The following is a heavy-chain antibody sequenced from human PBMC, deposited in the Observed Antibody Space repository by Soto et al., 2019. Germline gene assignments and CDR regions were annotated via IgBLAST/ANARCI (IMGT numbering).Heavy chain of an antibody. Sequence: GGSLRLSCAASGFTFSDFFMSWVRQAPGKGLEWVAVIWYDGSNKYYADSVKGRFTISRDNSKNTLYLQMNSRRAEDTAVYYCARGQLGYCSSTSCLPFDNWGQGTLVTVSS. V-gene: IGHV3-33*08. CDR2: IWYDGSNK. J-gene: IGHJ4*02. CDR3: ARGQLGYCSSTSCLPFDN. CDR1: GFTFSDFF. D-gene: IGHD2-2*01.